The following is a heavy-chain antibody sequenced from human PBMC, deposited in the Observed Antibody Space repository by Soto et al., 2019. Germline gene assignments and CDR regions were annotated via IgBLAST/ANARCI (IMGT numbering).Heavy chain of an antibody. CDR3: SKGLDVGNYYDILTGYCPDY. CDR1: GFTFSSYA. Sequence: GGSLRLSCAASGFTFSSYAMSWVRQAPGKGLEWVSAISGSGGSTYYADYVKGRFTISRDNSKNTLYLQMNSLRAEDTAVYYCSKGLDVGNYYDILTGYCPDYWGQGTLVTVSS. D-gene: IGHD3-9*01. CDR2: ISGSGGST. V-gene: IGHV3-23*01. J-gene: IGHJ4*02.